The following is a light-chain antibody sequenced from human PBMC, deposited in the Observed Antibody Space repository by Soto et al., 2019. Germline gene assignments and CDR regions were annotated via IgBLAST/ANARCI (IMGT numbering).Light chain of an antibody. Sequence: DIQLTQSPSSLSASVGDRVTITCRASQSISNYLKWYQQNPGSAPKLLINAASTLQSGVPSRFSGSGSGTDFTLTISRLQPEDFATYYCQQSYNTPRTFGQGTKVEIK. CDR2: AAS. CDR3: QQSYNTPRT. J-gene: IGKJ1*01. V-gene: IGKV1-39*01. CDR1: QSISNY.